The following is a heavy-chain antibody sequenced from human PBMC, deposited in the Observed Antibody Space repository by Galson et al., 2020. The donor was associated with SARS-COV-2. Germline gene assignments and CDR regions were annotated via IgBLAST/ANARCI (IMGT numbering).Heavy chain of an antibody. CDR2: ISSSSSYI. CDR1: GFTFSSYS. J-gene: IGHJ3*02. Sequence: GESLKISCAASGFTFSSYSMNWVRQAPGKGLEWVSSISSSSSYIYYADSVKGRFTISRDNAKNSLYLQMNSLRAEDTAVYYCARDTYYDFWSGYSRAFDIWGQGTMVTVSS. CDR3: ARDTYYDFWSGYSRAFDI. V-gene: IGHV3-21*01. D-gene: IGHD3-3*01.